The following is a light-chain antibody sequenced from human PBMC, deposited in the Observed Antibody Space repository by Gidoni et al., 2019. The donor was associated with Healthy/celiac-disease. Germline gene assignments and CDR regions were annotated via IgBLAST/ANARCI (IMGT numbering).Light chain of an antibody. J-gene: IGKJ4*01. CDR1: QSVSSN. CDR3: QQYNNWPPLT. Sequence: EIVMTQSPATLSVSPGERATLSCRASQSVSSNLAWYQQKPGQAPMPLIYCASTRATGIPARFSGSGSGTEFTLTISSLQSEDFAVYYCQQYNNWPPLTFGGGTKVEIK. CDR2: CAS. V-gene: IGKV3-15*01.